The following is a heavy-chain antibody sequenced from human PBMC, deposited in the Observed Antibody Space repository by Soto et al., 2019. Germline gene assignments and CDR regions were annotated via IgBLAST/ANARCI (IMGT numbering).Heavy chain of an antibody. CDR1: GGSVSGSY. CDR2: VYYTGST. CDR3: ARSVAVPGAHIAY. Sequence: SETLSLTCIVSGGSVSGSYWSWIRQSPGKGLEWLGYVYYTGSTNYSPSLRSRVSISVDTSKNEFSLRLSSVTAADTAVYFCARSVAVPGAHIAYWGQGTQVTVSS. V-gene: IGHV4-59*02. D-gene: IGHD6-19*01. J-gene: IGHJ4*02.